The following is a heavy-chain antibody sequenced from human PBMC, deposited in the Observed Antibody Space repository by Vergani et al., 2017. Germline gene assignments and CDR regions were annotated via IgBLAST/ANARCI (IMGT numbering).Heavy chain of an antibody. CDR1: GGTFSSYA. CDR2: IIPIFGTA. J-gene: IGHJ4*02. D-gene: IGHD3-22*01. CDR3: SRGAKYYDSSGYVDY. Sequence: VQMVESGAEVKKPGSSVKVSCKASGGTFSSYAISWVRQAPGQGLEWMGGIIPIFGTANYAQKFQGRVTMTTDTSTSTAYMELRGLRSDDTALYYCSRGAKYYDSSGYVDYWGQGTLVTVSS. V-gene: IGHV1-69*06.